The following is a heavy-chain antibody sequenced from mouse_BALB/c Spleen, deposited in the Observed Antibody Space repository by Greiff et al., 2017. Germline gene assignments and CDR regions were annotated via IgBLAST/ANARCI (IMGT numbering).Heavy chain of an antibody. CDR2: INPNNGGT. J-gene: IGHJ3*01. CDR1: GYTFTDYN. V-gene: IGHV1-18*01. D-gene: IGHD1-1*01. CDR3: ARLGNYYGSSSFAY. Sequence: EVQLQQSGPELVKPGASVKIPCKASGYTFTDYNMDWVKQSHGKSLEWIGDINPNNGGTIYNQKFKGKATLTVDKSSSTAYMELRSLTSEDTAVYYCARLGNYYGSSSFAYWGQGTLVTVSA.